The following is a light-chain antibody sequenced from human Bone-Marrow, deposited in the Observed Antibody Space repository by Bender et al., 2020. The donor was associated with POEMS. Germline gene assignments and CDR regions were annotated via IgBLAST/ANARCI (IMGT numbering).Light chain of an antibody. CDR2: EVY. CDR1: SSDIGGYNY. J-gene: IGLJ2*01. CDR3: SSYASTNTVL. Sequence: SALTQPPSASGSPGQSDTISCTGNSSDIGGYNYVSWDQQHPGKAPNLIVSEVYKRPSGVPDRFSGSKSGNTASLTVSGLQTEDEDNYYCSSYASTNTVLFGGGTKLTVL. V-gene: IGLV2-8*01.